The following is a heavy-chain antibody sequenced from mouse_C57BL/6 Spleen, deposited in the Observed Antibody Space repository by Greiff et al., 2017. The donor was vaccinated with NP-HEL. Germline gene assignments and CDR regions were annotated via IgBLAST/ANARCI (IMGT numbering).Heavy chain of an antibody. Sequence: EVHLVESGGDLVKPGGSLKLSCAASGFTFSSYGMSWVRQTPDKRLEWVATISSGGSYTYYPDSVKGRFTISRDNAKNTLYLQMSSLKSEDTAMYYCARESSGYDYWGQGTTLTVSS. CDR1: GFTFSSYG. CDR2: ISSGGSYT. D-gene: IGHD3-2*02. J-gene: IGHJ2*01. V-gene: IGHV5-6*01. CDR3: ARESSGYDY.